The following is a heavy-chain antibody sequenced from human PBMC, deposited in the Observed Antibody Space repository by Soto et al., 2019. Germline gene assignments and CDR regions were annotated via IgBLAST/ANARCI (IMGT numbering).Heavy chain of an antibody. CDR1: GGTFSSCT. D-gene: IGHD3-16*01. CDR2: IITILGIA. CDR3: ARQLGGNGMDV. J-gene: IGHJ6*02. V-gene: IGHV1-69*02. Sequence: QVQLVQSGAEVKKPGSSVKVSCKASGGTFSSCTITWVRQAPGQGLEWMGRIITILGIANYAQKFQGRVTITADKPTSTAYMELSSLRSEDRAVYFCARQLGGNGMDVWGQGTTVTVSS.